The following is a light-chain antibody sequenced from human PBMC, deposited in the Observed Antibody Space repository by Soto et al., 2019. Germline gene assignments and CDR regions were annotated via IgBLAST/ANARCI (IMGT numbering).Light chain of an antibody. V-gene: IGLV2-8*01. CDR2: EVS. CDR3: CSYAGSNAYV. Sequence: QSVLTQPPSASGSPGQSVTISCTGTSSDVGGYDYVSWYQQHPGKAPTLMIFEVSKRPSGVPDRFSGSKSGNTASLTVSGLQPEDEADYYCCSYAGSNAYVFGTGTQLTVL. CDR1: SSDVGGYDY. J-gene: IGLJ1*01.